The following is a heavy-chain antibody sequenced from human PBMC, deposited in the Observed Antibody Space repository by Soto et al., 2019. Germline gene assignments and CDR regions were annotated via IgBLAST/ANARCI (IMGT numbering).Heavy chain of an antibody. CDR3: ARRGFCSGGSCHSAAFDI. CDR2: IYPGDSDT. Sequence: GESLKISCKGSGYGFTSYWIAWVRQMPGKGLEWMGIIYPGDSDTRYSPSFQGQVTISADKSISTADLQWSSLKASDTAMYYCARRGFCSGGSCHSAAFDIWGQGTMVTVSS. V-gene: IGHV5-51*01. D-gene: IGHD2-15*01. J-gene: IGHJ3*02. CDR1: GYGFTSYW.